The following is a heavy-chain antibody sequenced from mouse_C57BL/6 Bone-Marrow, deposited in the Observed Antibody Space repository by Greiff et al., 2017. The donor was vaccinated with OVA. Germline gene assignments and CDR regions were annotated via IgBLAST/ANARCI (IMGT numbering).Heavy chain of an antibody. V-gene: IGHV1-15*01. CDR1: GYTFTDYE. J-gene: IGHJ3*01. Sequence: VQLMESGAELVRPGASVTLSCKASGYTFTDYEMHWVKQTPVHGLEWIGAIDPEAGGTAYNQKFKGKAILTADKSSSTAYMELRSLTSEDSAVYYCTRGWRGRSFAYWGQGTLVTVSA. CDR2: IDPEAGGT. D-gene: IGHD3-3*01. CDR3: TRGWRGRSFAY.